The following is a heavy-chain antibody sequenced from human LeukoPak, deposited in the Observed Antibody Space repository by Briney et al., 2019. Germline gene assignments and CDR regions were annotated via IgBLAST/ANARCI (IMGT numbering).Heavy chain of an antibody. D-gene: IGHD3-10*01. CDR3: ARDNQGPLEVLWFGEVSEENWFDP. CDR1: GYTFTGYY. Sequence: GASVKVSCKASGYTFTGYYMHWVRQAPGQGLEWMGWINPDSGGTNYAQKFQGRVTMTRDMSISTAYMELSRLRSDDTAVYYCARDNQGPLEVLWFGEVSEENWFDPWGQGTLVTVSS. CDR2: INPDSGGT. J-gene: IGHJ5*02. V-gene: IGHV1-2*02.